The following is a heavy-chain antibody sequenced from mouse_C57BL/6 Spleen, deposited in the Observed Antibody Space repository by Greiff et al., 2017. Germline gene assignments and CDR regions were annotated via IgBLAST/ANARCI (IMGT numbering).Heavy chain of an antibody. V-gene: IGHV1-19*01. D-gene: IGHD4-1*01. Sequence: EVQGVESGPVLVKPGASVKMSCKASGYTFTDYYMNWVKQSHGKSLEWIGVINPYNGGTSYNQKFKGKATLTVDKSSSTAYMELNSLTSEDSAVYYCARSRLGGPDYWGQGTTLTVSS. J-gene: IGHJ2*01. CDR1: GYTFTDYY. CDR3: ARSRLGGPDY. CDR2: INPYNGGT.